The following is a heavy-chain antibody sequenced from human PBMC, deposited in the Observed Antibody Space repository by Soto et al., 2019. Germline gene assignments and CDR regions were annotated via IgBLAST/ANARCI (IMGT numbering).Heavy chain of an antibody. V-gene: IGHV3-23*01. D-gene: IGHD2-2*01. CDR2: ITDSGSDT. J-gene: IGHJ4*02. CDR3: AKLGSSSWSPHYYFDY. CDR1: GFTFNNYA. Sequence: GGSLRLSCAASGFTFNNYAMGWVRQAPGKGLEWVSAITDSGSDTYYVDSVQGRFTVSRDNSKNTVYLQMNSLRAEDTALYYCAKLGSSSWSPHYYFDYWGQGTLVTVSS.